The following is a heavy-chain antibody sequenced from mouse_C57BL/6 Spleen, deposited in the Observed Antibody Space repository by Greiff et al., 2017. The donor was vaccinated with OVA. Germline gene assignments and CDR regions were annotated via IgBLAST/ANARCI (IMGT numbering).Heavy chain of an antibody. D-gene: IGHD2-4*01. Sequence: VQLQQSGPELVKPGASVKIPCKASGSTFTDYNMDWVKQSHGKSLEWIGDINPNNGGTIYNQKFKGKATLTVDKSSSTAYMELRSLTSEDTAVYYCARANYDYDRPFAYWGQGTLVTVSA. CDR1: GSTFTDYN. CDR3: ARANYDYDRPFAY. V-gene: IGHV1-18*01. J-gene: IGHJ3*01. CDR2: INPNNGGT.